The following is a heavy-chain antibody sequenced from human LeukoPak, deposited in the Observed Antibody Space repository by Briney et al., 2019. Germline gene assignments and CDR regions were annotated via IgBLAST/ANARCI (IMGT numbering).Heavy chain of an antibody. CDR2: IKQDGSEK. CDR1: GFTFSSYW. J-gene: IGHJ4*02. Sequence: PGGSLRLSCAASGFTFSSYWMSWVRQAPGKGLEWVANIKQDGSEKYYVDSVKGRFTISRDNAKNSLYLQMNSLRAEDTAVYYCARVPTPRYYYGSGSYFDYWGQGTLVTVSS. V-gene: IGHV3-7*01. D-gene: IGHD3-10*01. CDR3: ARVPTPRYYYGSGSYFDY.